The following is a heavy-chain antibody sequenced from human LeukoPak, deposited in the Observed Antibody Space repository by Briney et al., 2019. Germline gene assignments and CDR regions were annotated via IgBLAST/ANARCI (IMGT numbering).Heavy chain of an antibody. CDR1: GFTFSSYA. CDR2: ISYDGSNK. J-gene: IGHJ4*02. V-gene: IGHV3-30-3*01. Sequence: GRSLRLSCAASGFTFSSYAMHWVRQAPGKGLEWVAVISYDGSNKYYADSVKGRFTISRDNSKNTLYLQMNSLRAEDTAVYYCAKAYSSGYPYYFDYWGQGTLVTVSS. CDR3: AKAYSSGYPYYFDY. D-gene: IGHD3-22*01.